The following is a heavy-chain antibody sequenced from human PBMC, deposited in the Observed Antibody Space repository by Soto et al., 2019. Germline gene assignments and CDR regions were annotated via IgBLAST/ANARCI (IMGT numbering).Heavy chain of an antibody. V-gene: IGHV2-5*02. CDR1: GFSLTTSGVG. Sequence: QITLKESGPTLVKPTQTLTLTCTFSGFSLTTSGVGVGWIRQTPGKALEWLALIYWDDDKRYTPSLKSRLTIAKDTSTNQVVLTMTNMDTVDTATYDCTHGSGPAAMVDYWGQGTLVTVSS. D-gene: IGHD2-2*01. J-gene: IGHJ4*02. CDR3: THGSGPAAMVDY. CDR2: IYWDDDK.